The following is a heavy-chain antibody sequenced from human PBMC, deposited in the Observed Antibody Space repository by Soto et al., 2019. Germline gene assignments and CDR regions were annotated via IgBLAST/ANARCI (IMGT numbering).Heavy chain of an antibody. J-gene: IGHJ4*02. CDR1: GFTFSSYA. V-gene: IGHV3-23*01. CDR3: ARSLFIAATDTEPFDS. Sequence: GGSLSLSCAASGFTFSSYAMSWVRQAPGKGLEWVSAISGGGNDRFYADSVKGRFTISRDNSRNTLYLHMHSLTAEDTAVHYCARSLFIAATDTEPFDSWGQGTLVTVS. CDR2: ISGGGNDR. D-gene: IGHD6-13*01.